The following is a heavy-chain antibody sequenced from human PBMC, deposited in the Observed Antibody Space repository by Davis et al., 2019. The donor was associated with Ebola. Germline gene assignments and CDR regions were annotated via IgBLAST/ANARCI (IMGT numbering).Heavy chain of an antibody. D-gene: IGHD3-16*01. CDR1: GFSFSGYV. J-gene: IGHJ4*02. Sequence: GGSLRLSCAASGFSFSGYVMTWVRQAPGKGLEWVSVIYSGGSTYYADSVKGRFTISRDNSKNTLYLQMNGLRAEDTAVYYCATGIMITLGGWDYWGQGTLVTVSS. V-gene: IGHV3-53*01. CDR2: IYSGGST. CDR3: ATGIMITLGGWDY.